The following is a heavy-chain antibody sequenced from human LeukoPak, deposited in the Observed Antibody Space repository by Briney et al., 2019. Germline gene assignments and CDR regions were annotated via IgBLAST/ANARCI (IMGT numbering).Heavy chain of an antibody. D-gene: IGHD3-10*01. CDR1: GGSISSYY. J-gene: IGHJ4*02. CDR2: IYYSGST. V-gene: IGHV4-59*01. Sequence: KASETLSLTCTVSGGSISSYYWSWIRQPPGKGLEWIGYIYYSGSTNYNPSLQSRVTISVDTSKNQFSLKLSSVTAADTAVYYCARFFRDYYGSGLDYWGQGTLVTVSS. CDR3: ARFFRDYYGSGLDY.